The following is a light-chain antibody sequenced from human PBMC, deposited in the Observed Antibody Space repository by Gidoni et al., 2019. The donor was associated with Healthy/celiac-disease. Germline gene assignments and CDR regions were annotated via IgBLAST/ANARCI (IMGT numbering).Light chain of an antibody. CDR1: QGISSW. CDR3: QQANSFPP. V-gene: IGKV1-12*01. J-gene: IGKJ2*01. CDR2: AAS. Sequence: DIQMTQSPSSVSASVGDRVTITCRASQGISSWLDWYQQKPGKAPKLLIYAASSLQSGVPSRFSGSGSGTDFTLTISSLQPEDFATYYCQQANSFPPFGQGTKLEIK.